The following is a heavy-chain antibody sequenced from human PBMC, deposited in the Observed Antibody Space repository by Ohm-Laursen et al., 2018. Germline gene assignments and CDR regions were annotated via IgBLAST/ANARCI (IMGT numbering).Heavy chain of an antibody. J-gene: IGHJ2*01. Sequence: SLRLSCAASGFTFSSYSMNWVRQAPGKGLEWVSSISSSSSYIYYADSVKGRFTISRDNSKNMLYLQMNSLRAEDTAVYYCAKAYFPDSRGFYNWHFDLWGRGTLVTVSS. CDR3: AKAYFPDSRGFYNWHFDL. V-gene: IGHV3-21*04. D-gene: IGHD3-22*01. CDR1: GFTFSSYS. CDR2: ISSSSSYI.